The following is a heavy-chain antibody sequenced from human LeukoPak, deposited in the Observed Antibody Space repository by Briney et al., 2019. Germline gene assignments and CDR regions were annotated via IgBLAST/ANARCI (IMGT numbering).Heavy chain of an antibody. CDR2: IRYNGSNK. CDR1: GFTFSSYG. V-gene: IGHV3-30*02. J-gene: IGHJ3*02. CDR3: PKDAFSYNGVFDAFDI. Sequence: GGSLRLSCAASGFTFSSYGMRWVRQAPGKGLEWVAFIRYNGSNKYYADSVKGRFTISRDVSKHTLYLQMNSLKTEDTAVYYCPKDAFSYNGVFDAFDIWGQGTMGTVSS. D-gene: IGHD3-3*01.